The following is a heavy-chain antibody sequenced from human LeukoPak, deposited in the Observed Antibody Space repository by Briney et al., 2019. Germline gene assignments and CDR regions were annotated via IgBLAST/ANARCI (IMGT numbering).Heavy chain of an antibody. Sequence: ASVKVSCKAPGYTFSSYGISWVRQAPGQGLEWMGWISVHNGDTKYAQKFQDRVIMTTDTSTSTAYMELWGLRSDDTAVYYCARDQYDSVWGSHRPYFDYWGQGTLVTVSS. J-gene: IGHJ4*02. CDR2: ISVHNGDT. D-gene: IGHD3-16*01. CDR3: ARDQYDSVWGSHRPYFDY. CDR1: GYTFSSYG. V-gene: IGHV1-18*01.